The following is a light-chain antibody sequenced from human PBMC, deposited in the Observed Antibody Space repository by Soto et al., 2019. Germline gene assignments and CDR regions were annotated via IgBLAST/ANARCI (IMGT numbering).Light chain of an antibody. CDR3: ASFTTSSTRV. J-gene: IGLJ1*01. V-gene: IGLV2-14*01. CDR2: EVN. Sequence: QSAPTQPASVSGSPGQSITVSCTGTSSDIGTYNYVSWYQQHPGKAPKVIIYEVNNRPSGVSNRFSGSKSGNTASLTISGLQAEDEADYYCASFTTSSTRVFGTGTKLTVL. CDR1: SSDIGTYNY.